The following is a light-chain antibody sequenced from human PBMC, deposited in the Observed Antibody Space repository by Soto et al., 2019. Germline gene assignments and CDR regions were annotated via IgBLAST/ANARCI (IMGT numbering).Light chain of an antibody. CDR2: KAS. Sequence: IQLTQSPSTLSASVGDRVTITCRASQSISSWLAWYQQKPGKAPKLLIYKASSLESGVPSRFSGSGSGTDFTLTISRLEPEDFAVYYCQQYGSSPWTFGQGTKVDI. V-gene: IGKV1-5*03. CDR3: QQYGSSPWT. CDR1: QSISSW. J-gene: IGKJ1*01.